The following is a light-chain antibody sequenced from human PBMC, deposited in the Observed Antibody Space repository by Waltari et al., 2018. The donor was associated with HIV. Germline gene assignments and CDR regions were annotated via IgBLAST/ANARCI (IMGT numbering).Light chain of an antibody. CDR1: SSDFGSYNL. Sequence: QSALTQPASVSGSPGPSITISCTGTSSDFGSYNLVSWYQQNPGTAPKLMIFEVTKRPSGVSDRFSGSRSGNTASLTISGLQAEDEGDYHCCSYTGTGVVFGGGTKLTVL. V-gene: IGLV2-23*02. CDR2: EVT. J-gene: IGLJ2*01. CDR3: CSYTGTGVV.